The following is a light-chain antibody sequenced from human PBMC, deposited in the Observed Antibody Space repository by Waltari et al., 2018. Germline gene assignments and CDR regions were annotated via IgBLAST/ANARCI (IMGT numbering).Light chain of an antibody. CDR1: SSDVGGSDS. CDR2: DVT. V-gene: IGLV2-11*01. CDR3: CSYAGSSVL. J-gene: IGLJ2*01. Sequence: QSALTQPRSVSGSPGQSVTISCTGTSSDVGGSDSVSWYQQHPGKAPKLMIYDVTKRPSGVPDRFSGSKSGNTASLTIAGLQVEDEAEYYCCSYAGSSVLFGGGTKLTVL.